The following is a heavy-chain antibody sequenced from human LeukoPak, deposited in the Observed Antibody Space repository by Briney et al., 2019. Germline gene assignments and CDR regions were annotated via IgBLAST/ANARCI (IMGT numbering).Heavy chain of an antibody. CDR3: ARRRTNYDILTGDFDY. CDR1: GFTFSSYG. Sequence: GGSLRLSCDASGFTFSSYGMSWVRQAPGKGLEWVSGISVSGGNTFYADSVKGRFTISRDNSKNTLYLQMNSLRAEDTAVYYCARRRTNYDILTGDFDYWGQGTLVTVSS. CDR2: ISVSGGNT. J-gene: IGHJ4*02. D-gene: IGHD3-9*01. V-gene: IGHV3-23*01.